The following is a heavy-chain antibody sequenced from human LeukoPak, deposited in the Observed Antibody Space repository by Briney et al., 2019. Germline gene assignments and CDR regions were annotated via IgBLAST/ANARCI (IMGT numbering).Heavy chain of an antibody. CDR2: ISSSSSYI. J-gene: IGHJ4*02. Sequence: GGSLRLSCAASGFTFSSYSMNWVRQAPGKGLEWVSSISSSSSYIYYADSVKGRFTISRDNAKNSLYLQMNSLRAEDTAVYYCARPRIAVAADLPDYWGQGTLVTVSS. V-gene: IGHV3-21*01. CDR1: GFTFSSYS. D-gene: IGHD6-19*01. CDR3: ARPRIAVAADLPDY.